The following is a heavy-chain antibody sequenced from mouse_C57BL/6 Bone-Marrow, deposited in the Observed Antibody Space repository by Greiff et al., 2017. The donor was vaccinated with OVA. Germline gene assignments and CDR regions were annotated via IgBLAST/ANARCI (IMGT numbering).Heavy chain of an antibody. J-gene: IGHJ4*01. CDR2: ISDGGSYT. CDR1: GFTFSSYA. CDR3: ARGTTAARGYAMDY. Sequence: DVMLVESGGGLVKPGGSLKLSCAASGFTFSSYAMSWVRQTPEKRLEWVATISDGGSYTYYPDNVKGRFTISRDNAKNNLYLQMSHLKSEDTAMYYCARGTTAARGYAMDYWGQGTSVTVSS. V-gene: IGHV5-4*03. D-gene: IGHD1-2*01.